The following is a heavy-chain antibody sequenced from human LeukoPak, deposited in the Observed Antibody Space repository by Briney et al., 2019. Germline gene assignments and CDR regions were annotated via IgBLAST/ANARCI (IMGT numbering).Heavy chain of an antibody. CDR3: ARGKAPGGGAAAGTRYFDY. CDR2: IWYDGSKE. D-gene: IGHD6-13*01. V-gene: IGHV3-33*01. CDR1: GFTLSSYG. Sequence: PGGSLRLSCAASGFTLSSYGMHWVRQGPGKGLEWVAVIWYDGSKEYYADSVKGRFTISRDNSKNTLYLQMNSLRAEDTAVYYCARGKAPGGGAAAGTRYFDYWGQGTLVTVSS. J-gene: IGHJ4*02.